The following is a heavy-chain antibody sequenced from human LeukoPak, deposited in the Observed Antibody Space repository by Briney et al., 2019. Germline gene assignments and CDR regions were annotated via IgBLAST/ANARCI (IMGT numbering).Heavy chain of an antibody. D-gene: IGHD6-13*01. CDR3: ARKAAGGTSPFDY. J-gene: IGHJ4*02. V-gene: IGHV4-59*08. CDR1: GVSISSFD. CDR2: VHYGGST. Sequence: SETLSLTCTVSGVSISSFDWSWIRQPPGKGLEWIGCVHYGGSTTYNPSLKSRVTISADTSKNQCSLKLSSVTAADTAFYYCARKAAGGTSPFDYWGQGTLVTVSS.